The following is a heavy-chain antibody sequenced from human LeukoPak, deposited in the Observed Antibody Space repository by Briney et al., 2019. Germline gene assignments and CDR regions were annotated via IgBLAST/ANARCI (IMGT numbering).Heavy chain of an antibody. CDR2: IHYSDT. CDR3: ASHSGGYAY. D-gene: IGHD5-12*01. CDR1: GGSISSGGYS. Sequence: SETLSLTCAVSGGSISSGGYSWSWIRQPPGKGLEWIGCIHYSDTYYNPSLKSRVTILVDTSKNQFSLKLTSVTAADTAVYYCASHSGGYAYWGQGTLVTVSS. J-gene: IGHJ4*02. V-gene: IGHV4-30-4*07.